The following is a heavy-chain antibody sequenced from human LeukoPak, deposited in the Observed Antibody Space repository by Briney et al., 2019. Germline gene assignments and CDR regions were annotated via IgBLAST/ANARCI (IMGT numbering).Heavy chain of an antibody. V-gene: IGHV4-38-2*02. CDR1: SFSISSGYY. D-gene: IGHD3-9*01. Sequence: SETLSLTCSVSSFSISSGYYWGWIRQPPGKGLEGVGRINLSGHTYYNPSLKSRVTISVDTSKNQFSLKLSSVTAADTAVYYCARGTYYDILTGYYNNWFDPWGQGTLVTVSS. CDR2: INLSGHT. J-gene: IGHJ5*02. CDR3: ARGTYYDILTGYYNNWFDP.